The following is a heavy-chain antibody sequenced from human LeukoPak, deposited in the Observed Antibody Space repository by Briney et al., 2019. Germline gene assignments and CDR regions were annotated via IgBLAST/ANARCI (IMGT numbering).Heavy chain of an antibody. CDR1: GFTFSNYG. Sequence: PGGSLRLSCAASGFTFSNYGMSWVRQAPGKGLEWVSVIYSGGTTLYADSVKGRFSISRDFSQNALDLQMHGLRAVDTAVYYCAIHRTGHGIGWHRSFDHWGQGTLVTVSS. J-gene: IGHJ4*02. D-gene: IGHD6-19*01. V-gene: IGHV3-66*04. CDR2: IYSGGTT. CDR3: AIHRTGHGIGWHRSFDH.